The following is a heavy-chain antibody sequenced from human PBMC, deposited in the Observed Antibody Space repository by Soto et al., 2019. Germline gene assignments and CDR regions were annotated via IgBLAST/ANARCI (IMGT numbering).Heavy chain of an antibody. J-gene: IGHJ4*02. D-gene: IGHD3-3*01. CDR3: ARVPYYDFWSGYDFDY. CDR2: ISYDGSNK. V-gene: IGHV3-30-3*01. CDR1: GFTFSSYA. Sequence: PGGSLRLSCAASGFTFSSYAMHWVRQAPGKGLEWVAVISYDGSNKYYVDSVKGRFTISRDNSKNTLYLQMNSLRAEDTAVYYCARVPYYDFWSGYDFDYWGQGTLVTVSS.